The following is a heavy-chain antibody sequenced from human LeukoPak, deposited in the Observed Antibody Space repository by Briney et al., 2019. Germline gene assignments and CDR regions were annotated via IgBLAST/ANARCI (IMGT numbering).Heavy chain of an antibody. CDR1: GGSISSYY. Sequence: PSETLSLTCTVSGGSISSYYWSWIRQPAGKGLEWIGRIYTSGSTNYNPSLKSRVTMSVDTSKNQFSLKLSPVTAADTAVYYCASSGSHYYYYYMDVWGKGTTVTISS. CDR2: IYTSGST. V-gene: IGHV4-4*07. D-gene: IGHD1-26*01. J-gene: IGHJ6*03. CDR3: ASSGSHYYYYYMDV.